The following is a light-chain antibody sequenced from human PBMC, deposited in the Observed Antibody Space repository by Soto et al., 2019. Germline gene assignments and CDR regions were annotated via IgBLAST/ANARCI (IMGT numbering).Light chain of an antibody. V-gene: IGKV3-15*01. CDR2: GAS. J-gene: IGKJ1*01. CDR3: QQFNTWPRDT. Sequence: EIVMTQSPATLSVSPGERATLSCRASQSVSSNLAWYQQKPGQAPRLLIYGASTRATGIPARFSGSGSGTEFTLTISSLQSEDFAVYYCQQFNTWPRDTFGQGTKGDIK. CDR1: QSVSSN.